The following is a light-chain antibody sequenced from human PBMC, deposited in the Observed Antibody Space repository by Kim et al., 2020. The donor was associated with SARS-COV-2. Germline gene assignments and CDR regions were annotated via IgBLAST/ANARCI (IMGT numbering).Light chain of an antibody. V-gene: IGLV1-44*01. CDR3: VAWDDSLKGPV. CDR2: NNN. J-gene: IGLJ3*02. CDR1: SSNIGSKT. Sequence: ELTQPPSASGTPGQRVTISCSGSSSNIGSKTVSWYQHLPGTAPKLLIYNNNQRPSGVPDRFSDSKSGTSASLAISGLQSEDEAEYYCVAWDDSLKGPVFGGGTQLTVL.